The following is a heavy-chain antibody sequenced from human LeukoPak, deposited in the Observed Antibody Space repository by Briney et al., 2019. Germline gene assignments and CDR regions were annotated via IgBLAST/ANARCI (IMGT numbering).Heavy chain of an antibody. V-gene: IGHV4-61*02. J-gene: IGHJ4*02. Sequence: PSQTLSLTCTVSGGSISSGSYYWSWIRQPAGKGLEWIGRIYTSGSTNYNPSLKSRVTISVDTSKNQFSLKLSSVTAADTAVYYCVRSAIVGATDGYYFDYWGQGTLVTVSS. CDR3: VRSAIVGATDGYYFDY. CDR1: GGSISSGSYY. D-gene: IGHD1-26*01. CDR2: IYTSGST.